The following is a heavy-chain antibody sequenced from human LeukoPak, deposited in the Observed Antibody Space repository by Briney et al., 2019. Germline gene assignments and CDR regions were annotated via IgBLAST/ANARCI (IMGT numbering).Heavy chain of an antibody. D-gene: IGHD1-20*01. J-gene: IGHJ4*02. V-gene: IGHV4-30-2*01. CDR2: IYHSGST. CDR1: GGSFSGYY. CDR3: ARSLTPYAYYFDY. Sequence: KPSETLSLTCAVYGGSFSGYYWSWIRQPPGKGLEWIGYIYHSGSTYYNPSLKSRVTISVDRSKNQFSLKLSSVTAADTAVYYCARSLTPYAYYFDYWGQGTLVTVSS.